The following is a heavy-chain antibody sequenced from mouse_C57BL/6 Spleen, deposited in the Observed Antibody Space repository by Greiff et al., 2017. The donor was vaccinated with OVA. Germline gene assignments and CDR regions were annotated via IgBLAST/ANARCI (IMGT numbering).Heavy chain of an antibody. CDR2: IHPNSGST. D-gene: IGHD4-1*01. V-gene: IGHV1-64*01. CDR1: GYTFTSYW. Sequence: QVQLQQPGAELVKPGASVKLSCKASGYTFTSYWMHWVKQRPGQGLEWIGMIHPNSGSTNYNEKFKSKATLTVDKSSSTAYMQLSSLTSEDSAVYYCARSNWERYFDVWGTGTTVTVSS. CDR3: ARSNWERYFDV. J-gene: IGHJ1*03.